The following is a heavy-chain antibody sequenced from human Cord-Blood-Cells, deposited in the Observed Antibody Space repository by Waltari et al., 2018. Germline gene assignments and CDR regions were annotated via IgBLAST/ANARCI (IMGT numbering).Heavy chain of an antibody. CDR3: ARHNPDIDAFDI. J-gene: IGHJ3*02. Sequence: QVQLQQWGAGLLKPSETLSLTCAVYGGSFSGSYWSWIRQPPGKGLEWIGEINHSGSTNYNPSLKSRVTISVDTSKNQFSLKLSSVTAADTAVYYCARHNPDIDAFDIWGQGTMVTVSS. CDR2: INHSGST. D-gene: IGHD5-12*01. CDR1: GGSFSGSY. V-gene: IGHV4-34*01.